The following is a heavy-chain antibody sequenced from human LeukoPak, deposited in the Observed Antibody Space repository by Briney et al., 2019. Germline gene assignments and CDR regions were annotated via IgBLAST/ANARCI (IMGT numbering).Heavy chain of an antibody. V-gene: IGHV4-59*01. CDR2: IYYSGST. D-gene: IGHD5-12*01. CDR1: GGSISSYY. J-gene: IGHJ4*02. CDR3: AREVDDGYEESFDY. Sequence: SETLSLTCTVSGGSISSYYWSWIRQPPGKGLEWIGYIYYSGSTNYNPSLKSRVTISVDTSKNQFSLKLSSVTAADTAVYYCAREVDDGYEESFDYWGQGTLVTVSS.